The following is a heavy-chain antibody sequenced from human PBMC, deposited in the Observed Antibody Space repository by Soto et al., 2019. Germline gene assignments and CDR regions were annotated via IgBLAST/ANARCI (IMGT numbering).Heavy chain of an antibody. Sequence: QVQLLQSGAEVKKPGASVKVSCKDSGYTFTSYGISWQRQAPGQGLEWMGGITAYNGNTNYPQKLQGRVTMTTDTSTSTAYMERSSLRSDDTAVYYCARVGATTLPSDCWGQGTLVTVSS. D-gene: IGHD1-26*01. CDR2: ITAYNGNT. J-gene: IGHJ4*02. CDR1: GYTFTSYG. CDR3: ARVGATTLPSDC. V-gene: IGHV1-18*01.